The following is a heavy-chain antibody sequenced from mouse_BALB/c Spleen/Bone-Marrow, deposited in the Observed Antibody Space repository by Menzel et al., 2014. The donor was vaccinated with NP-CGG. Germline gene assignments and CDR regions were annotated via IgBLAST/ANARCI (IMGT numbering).Heavy chain of an antibody. CDR1: GYSFTGYN. Sequence: VQLKQSGPELVKPGASVKISCKASGYSFTGYNMNWVKQNNGKSLEWIGNIDPSYGGISYKQKFKGKATLTVDKSSNTAYMQLKSLTSEDSAVYYCAISFEYRPLDYWGQGTLVTVSA. D-gene: IGHD2-14*01. CDR3: AISFEYRPLDY. CDR2: IDPSYGGI. J-gene: IGHJ3*01. V-gene: IGHV1-39*01.